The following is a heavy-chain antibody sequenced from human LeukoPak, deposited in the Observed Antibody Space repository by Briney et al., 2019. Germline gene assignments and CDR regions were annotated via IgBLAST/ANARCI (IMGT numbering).Heavy chain of an antibody. Sequence: GESLKISCKGSGYSFTSNWIGWVRQMPGKGLEWMGIIFPGDSDTRYSPSFQGQVTISADKSISTAYLQWSSLKASDAAMYYCATSTSGGASGFDPWGQGTLVTVSS. CDR2: IFPGDSDT. J-gene: IGHJ5*02. CDR3: ATSTSGGASGFDP. V-gene: IGHV5-51*01. CDR1: GYSFTSNW. D-gene: IGHD1-1*01.